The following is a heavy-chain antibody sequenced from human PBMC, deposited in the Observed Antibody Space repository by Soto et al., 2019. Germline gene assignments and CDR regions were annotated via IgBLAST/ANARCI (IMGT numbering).Heavy chain of an antibody. V-gene: IGHV3-23*01. CDR2: ISGSDGST. D-gene: IGHD2-2*01. CDR3: AKSPCSGSDTSCYPRYGLDV. J-gene: IGHJ6*02. Sequence: EVQLLDSGGGLVQPGGSLRLSCTASGFTFSTYAMNWVRQAPGKGLEWVSTISGSDGSTYYADSVKGRFTISRDNSKNTLYLQMNSLSAEDTAIYSCAKSPCSGSDTSCYPRYGLDVWGQGTTVTVSS. CDR1: GFTFSTYA.